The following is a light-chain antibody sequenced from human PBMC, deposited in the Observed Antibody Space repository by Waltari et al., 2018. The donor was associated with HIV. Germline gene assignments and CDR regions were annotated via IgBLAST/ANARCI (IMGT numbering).Light chain of an antibody. V-gene: IGLV2-14*03. CDR3: SSYTSSSTLN. J-gene: IGLJ2*01. Sequence: QSALTQPASVSGSPGQSITISCTGTSSDVGGYNYVSWYQQHPGKAPKLMIYDVSNRPSGVSKRFPGSKAGNTASLTISGRQAGDEADYYCSSYTSSSTLNFGGGTKLTVL. CDR2: DVS. CDR1: SSDVGGYNY.